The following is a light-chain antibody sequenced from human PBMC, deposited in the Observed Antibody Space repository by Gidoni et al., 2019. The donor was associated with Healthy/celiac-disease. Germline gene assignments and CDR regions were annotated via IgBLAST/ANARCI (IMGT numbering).Light chain of an antibody. CDR1: KAVGSN. J-gene: IGKJ5*01. Sequence: MQSPVTLSVSPGERATLSCRASKAVGSNYLAWYQQKPGQAPRLLIFGISTRATDIPDRFSGSGSGTEFTLTINSLQSEDYSVYYCQQYSQWPITFGQGTRLEIK. CDR2: GIS. CDR3: QQYSQWPIT. V-gene: IGKV3-15*01.